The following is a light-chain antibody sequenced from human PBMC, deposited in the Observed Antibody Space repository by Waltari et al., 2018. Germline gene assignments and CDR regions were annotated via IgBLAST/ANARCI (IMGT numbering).Light chain of an antibody. V-gene: IGLV1-44*01. Sequence: QSVLTQPPSASGTPGQRVTISCSGSSSNIGSNTVNWYQQLPGTAPKLLIYNNHQRPSGVPDRFSASKSGTSASLAISGLQSEDEANYFCAAWDDSLNGHWVFGGGTKLTVL. J-gene: IGLJ3*02. CDR1: SSNIGSNT. CDR2: NNH. CDR3: AAWDDSLNGHWV.